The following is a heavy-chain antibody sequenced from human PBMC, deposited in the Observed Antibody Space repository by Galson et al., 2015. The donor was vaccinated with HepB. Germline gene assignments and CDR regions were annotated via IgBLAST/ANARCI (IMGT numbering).Heavy chain of an antibody. CDR2: ISAYNGNT. Sequence: SVKVSCKASGYTFTSYGISWVRQAPGQGLEWMGWISAYNGNTNYAQKLQGRVTMTTDTSTSTAYMELRSLRSDDTAVYYCARALRGDWNDELEPLPDSGMDVWGQGTTVTVSS. V-gene: IGHV1-18*04. CDR3: ARALRGDWNDELEPLPDSGMDV. D-gene: IGHD1-1*01. CDR1: GYTFTSYG. J-gene: IGHJ6*02.